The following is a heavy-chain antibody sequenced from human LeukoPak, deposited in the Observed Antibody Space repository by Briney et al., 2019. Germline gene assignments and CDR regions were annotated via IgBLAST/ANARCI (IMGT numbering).Heavy chain of an antibody. CDR2: INPNSGDT. J-gene: IGHJ4*02. CDR3: ARGGDGYNRRFDY. CDR1: GYTFTGYY. Sequence: ASVKVSCKAPGYTFTGYYMHWVRQAPGQGLEWMGCINPNSGDTIYAHNFQARVTMTRDTSISTAYMELSSLRSDDTAVYFCARGGDGYNRRFDYWGQGTLVTASS. D-gene: IGHD5-24*01. V-gene: IGHV1-2*02.